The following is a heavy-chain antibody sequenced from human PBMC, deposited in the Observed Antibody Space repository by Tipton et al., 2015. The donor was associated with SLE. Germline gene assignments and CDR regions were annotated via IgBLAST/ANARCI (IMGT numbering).Heavy chain of an antibody. CDR2: IYFSGNT. J-gene: IGHJ4*02. CDR3: AREVRQLLIYFDS. V-gene: IGHV4-39*07. D-gene: IGHD2-2*01. Sequence: LRLSCTVSGGSISSSSYYWGWIRQPPGKGLEWIGSIYFSGNTYYNPSLKSRLTMSVDTSKNQFSLRLSSVTAADTAMYFCAREVRQLLIYFDSWGQGTLVTVSS. CDR1: GGSISSSSYY.